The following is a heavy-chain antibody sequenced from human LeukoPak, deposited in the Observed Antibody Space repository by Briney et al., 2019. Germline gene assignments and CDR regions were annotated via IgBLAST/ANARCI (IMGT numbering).Heavy chain of an antibody. D-gene: IGHD3-10*01. CDR1: GFTFSSYD. CDR3: ARDAGSGYYYGMDV. CDR2: IGTAGDT. V-gene: IGHV3-13*01. J-gene: IGHJ6*02. Sequence: GGSLRLSCAASGFTFSSYDMHWVRQATGKGLEWVSAIGTAGDTYYPGSVKGRFTISRENAKNSLYLQMNSLRAGDTAVYYCARDAGSGYYYGMDVWGQGTTVTVSS.